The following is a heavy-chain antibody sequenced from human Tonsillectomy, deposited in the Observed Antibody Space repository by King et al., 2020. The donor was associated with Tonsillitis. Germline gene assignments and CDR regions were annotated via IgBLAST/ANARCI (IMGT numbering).Heavy chain of an antibody. CDR1: GFTFSSYW. J-gene: IGHJ5*02. D-gene: IGHD3-22*01. V-gene: IGHV3-7*01. CDR3: ARLTEYYDSSGYVWFDP. CDR2: IKQDESEK. Sequence: VQLVESGGGLVQPGGSLRLSCAASGFTFSSYWMSWVRQAPGKGREWVANIKQDESEKYYVDSVKGRFTISRDNAKNSLYLQMNSLRAEDTAVYYCARLTEYYDSSGYVWFDPWGQGTLVTVSS.